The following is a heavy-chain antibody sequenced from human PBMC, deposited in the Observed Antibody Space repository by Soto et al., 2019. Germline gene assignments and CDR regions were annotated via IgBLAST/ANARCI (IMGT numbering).Heavy chain of an antibody. CDR3: ARDRSGFRCYECYYYMDV. D-gene: IGHD2-2*01. CDR2: ISAYNGNT. CDR1: GYTFTSYG. V-gene: IGHV1-18*01. Sequence: ASVKVSCKASGYTFTSYGISWVRQAPGQGLEWMGWISAYNGNTNYAQKLQGRVTMTTDTSTSTAYMELRSLRSDDTAVYYCARDRSGFRCYECYYYMDVWGKGTTVTVSS. J-gene: IGHJ6*03.